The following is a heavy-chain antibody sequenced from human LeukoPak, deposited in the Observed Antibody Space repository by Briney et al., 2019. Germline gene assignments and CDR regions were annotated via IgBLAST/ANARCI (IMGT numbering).Heavy chain of an antibody. CDR1: GFTFSSYA. CDR2: IYTSGST. V-gene: IGHV4-59*10. J-gene: IGHJ4*02. CDR3: ARGATVTYFDY. D-gene: IGHD4-17*01. Sequence: GSLRLSCVASGFTFSSYAMSWVRQAPGKGLEWIGRIYTSGSTNYNPSLKSRVTMSVDTSKNQFSLKLSSVTAADTAVYYCARGATVTYFDYWGQGTLVTVSS.